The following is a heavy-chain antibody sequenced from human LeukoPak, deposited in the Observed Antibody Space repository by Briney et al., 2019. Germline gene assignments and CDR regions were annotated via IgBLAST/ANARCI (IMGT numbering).Heavy chain of an antibody. Sequence: ASVKVSRKASGYTFLSHGISWMRQAPGQGLEWMGWISTYNANTNYAQKLQGRVTLTTDTSTSTAYMELRSLRSDDTAVYYCARAGSSGWYEAGYWGQGTLVTVSS. V-gene: IGHV1-18*01. CDR1: GYTFLSHG. J-gene: IGHJ4*02. CDR2: ISTYNANT. CDR3: ARAGSSGWYEAGY. D-gene: IGHD6-19*01.